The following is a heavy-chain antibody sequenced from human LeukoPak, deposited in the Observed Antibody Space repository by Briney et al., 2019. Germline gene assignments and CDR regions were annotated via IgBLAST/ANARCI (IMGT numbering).Heavy chain of an antibody. Sequence: SVKVSCKASGGTFSSYAISWVRQAPGQGLEWMGGIIPIFGTANYAQKFQGRVTITADESTSTAYMGLSSLRSEDTAVYYCARWVGSTSCYGCPKGNDAFDIWGQGTMVTVSS. CDR1: GGTFSSYA. CDR2: IIPIFGTA. V-gene: IGHV1-69*13. CDR3: ARWVGSTSCYGCPKGNDAFDI. J-gene: IGHJ3*02. D-gene: IGHD2-2*01.